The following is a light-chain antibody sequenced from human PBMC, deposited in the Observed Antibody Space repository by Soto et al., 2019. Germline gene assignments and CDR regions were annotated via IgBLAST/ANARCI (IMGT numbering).Light chain of an antibody. Sequence: EIVLTQSPGTLSLSPGERATLSCRASQSVSSSYLAWYQQKPGQAPRLLIYGASRRATGIPDRFSGSGSRTDFTLTISRLEPEDFAVYYCQQYGSSPGTFGQGTKVEIK. CDR1: QSVSSSY. J-gene: IGKJ1*01. CDR3: QQYGSSPGT. CDR2: GAS. V-gene: IGKV3-20*01.